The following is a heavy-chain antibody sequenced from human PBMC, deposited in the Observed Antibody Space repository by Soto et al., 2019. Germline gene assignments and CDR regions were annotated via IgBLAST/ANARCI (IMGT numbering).Heavy chain of an antibody. CDR2: IIPIFGTA. J-gene: IGHJ5*02. Sequence: SVKVSCKASGGTFSSYAISWVRQAPGQGLEWMGGIIPIFGTANYARKFQGRVTITADESTSTAYMELSSLRSEDTAVYYCARVGYYDSSGYYYIKWFDPWGQGTLVTVSS. D-gene: IGHD3-22*01. CDR3: ARVGYYDSSGYYYIKWFDP. V-gene: IGHV1-69*13. CDR1: GGTFSSYA.